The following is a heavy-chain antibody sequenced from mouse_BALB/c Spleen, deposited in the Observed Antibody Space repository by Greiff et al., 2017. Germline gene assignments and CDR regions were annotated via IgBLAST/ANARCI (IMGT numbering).Heavy chain of an antibody. V-gene: IGHV5-6-4*01. Sequence: DVKLVESGGGLVKPGGSLKLSCAASGFTFSSYTMSWVRQTPEKRLEWVATISSGGSYTYYPDSVKGRFTISRDNAKNTLYLQMSSLKSEDTAMYYCTRDLLITTVVVSYWYFDVWGAGTTVTVSS. CDR1: GFTFSSYT. D-gene: IGHD1-1*01. J-gene: IGHJ1*01. CDR2: ISSGGSYT. CDR3: TRDLLITTVVVSYWYFDV.